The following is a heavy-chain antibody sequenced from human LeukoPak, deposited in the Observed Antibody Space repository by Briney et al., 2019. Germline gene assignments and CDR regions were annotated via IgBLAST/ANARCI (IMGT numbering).Heavy chain of an antibody. CDR3: ARRYFDY. CDR1: GFTLCSYW. J-gene: IGHJ4*02. Sequence: GGSLRLSCAASGFTLCSYWMSWVRQAPGKGLEWVANIKQDGSEKYYVDSVKGRFTISRDNAKNSLYLQMNSLRAEDTAVYYCARRYFDYWGQGTLVTVSS. V-gene: IGHV3-7*03. CDR2: IKQDGSEK.